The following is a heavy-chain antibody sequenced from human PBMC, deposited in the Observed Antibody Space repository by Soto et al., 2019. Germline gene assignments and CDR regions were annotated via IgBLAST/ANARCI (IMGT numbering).Heavy chain of an antibody. CDR1: GFTFSSYA. D-gene: IGHD5-18*01. J-gene: IGHJ4*02. CDR2: ISYDGSNK. Sequence: ESGGGVVQPGRSLRLSCAASGFTFSSYAMHWVRQAPGKGLEWVAVISYDGSNKYYADSVKGRFTISRDNSKNTLYLQMNSLRAEDTAVYYCARAHPISWIQLWAFDYWGQGTLVTVSS. CDR3: ARAHPISWIQLWAFDY. V-gene: IGHV3-30-3*01.